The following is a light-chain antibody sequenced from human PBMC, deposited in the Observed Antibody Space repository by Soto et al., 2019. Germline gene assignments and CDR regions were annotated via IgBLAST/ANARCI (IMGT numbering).Light chain of an antibody. CDR3: QQYYSYHFT. V-gene: IGKV1-8*01. Sequence: NQMTQSPPPLSSSVGGTVTITCRASQGISSYLAWYQQKPGKAPKLLIYAASTLQSGVPSRFSGSGSGTDFTLTISCLQSEDFATYYCQQYYSYHFTVGQGTRLEIK. J-gene: IGKJ5*01. CDR1: QGISSY. CDR2: AAS.